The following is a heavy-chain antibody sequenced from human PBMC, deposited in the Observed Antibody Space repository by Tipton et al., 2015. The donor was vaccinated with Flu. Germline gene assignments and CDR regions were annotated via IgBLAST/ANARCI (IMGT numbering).Heavy chain of an antibody. V-gene: IGHV3-30*04. CDR3: ARDGGSEEVFDI. CDR1: GFTFSSYA. J-gene: IGHJ3*02. D-gene: IGHD3-16*01. Sequence: SLRLSCAASGFTFSSYAMHWVRQAPGKGLEWVAVISYDGSNKYYADFVKGRFTISRDNSKNTLYLQMNSLRAEDTAVYYCARDGGSEEVFDIWGQGTMVTVSS. CDR2: ISYDGSNK.